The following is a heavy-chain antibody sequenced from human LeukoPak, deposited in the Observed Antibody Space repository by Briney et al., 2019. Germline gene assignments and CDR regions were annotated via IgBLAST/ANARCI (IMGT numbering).Heavy chain of an antibody. D-gene: IGHD3-16*01. CDR3: ARDGAPGGSAYFDY. CDR2: IYYSGST. J-gene: IGHJ4*02. Sequence: SETLSLTCTVSGGSINNYYWTWIRQPPGKGLEWIGYIYYSGSTNYNPSLKSRVTISVDTSKKQFSLKLSSVTAADTAVYYCARDGAPGGSAYFDYWGQGTLVSVSS. CDR1: GGSINNYY. V-gene: IGHV4-59*01.